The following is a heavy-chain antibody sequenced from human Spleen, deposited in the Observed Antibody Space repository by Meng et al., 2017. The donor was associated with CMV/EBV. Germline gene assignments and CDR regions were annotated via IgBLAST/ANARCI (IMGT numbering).Heavy chain of an antibody. V-gene: IGHV3-30*04. CDR3: ARALLSSSWHRAIFDY. CDR1: GFTFSSYA. J-gene: IGHJ4*02. D-gene: IGHD6-13*01. CDR2: ISYDGSNK. Sequence: GESLKISCAASGFTFSSYAMHWVRQAPGKGLEWVAVISYDGSNKYYADSVKGRFTISRDNSKNTLYLQMNSLRAEDTAVYYCARALLSSSWHRAIFDYWGQGTLVTVSS.